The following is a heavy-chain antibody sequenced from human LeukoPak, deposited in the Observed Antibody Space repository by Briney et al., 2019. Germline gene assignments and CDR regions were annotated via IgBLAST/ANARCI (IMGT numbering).Heavy chain of an antibody. V-gene: IGHV3-30*04. CDR2: ISYDGTRK. Sequence: GGSLRLSCAASGFTFSSYAMHWVRQAPGKGLEWVAVISYDGTRKYYADSVQGRFTISRDNSKNTLNLQMNSLRAEDMAVYYCAREFSGYAFDIWGQGTMVTVSS. CDR3: AREFSGYAFDI. D-gene: IGHD5-12*01. CDR1: GFTFSSYA. J-gene: IGHJ3*02.